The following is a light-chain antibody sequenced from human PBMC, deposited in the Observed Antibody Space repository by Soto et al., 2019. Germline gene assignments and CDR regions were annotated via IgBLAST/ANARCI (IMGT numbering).Light chain of an antibody. CDR1: QSVSRY. V-gene: IGKV3-11*01. CDR3: QQRRNWLT. CDR2: DAS. J-gene: IGKJ4*01. Sequence: ELVFTQSPATLSLSPGERATLSCRASQSVSRYLAWFQQNPGQTPRLLIYDASNRATVVPARFSGSGSGTDFTLTISSLEPEDFAVYYCQQRRNWLTFGGGTKVEIK.